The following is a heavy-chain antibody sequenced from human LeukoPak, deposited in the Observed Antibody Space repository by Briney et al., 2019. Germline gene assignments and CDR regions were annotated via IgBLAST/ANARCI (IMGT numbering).Heavy chain of an antibody. V-gene: IGHV3-7*01. CDR1: GGSISSSSYY. J-gene: IGHJ4*02. D-gene: IGHD3-10*01. CDR2: MNQDGSEK. Sequence: PSETLSLTCTVSGGSISSSSYYWGWIRQPPGKGLEWVANMNQDGSEKYYVDSLKGRFTISRDNAKNSLYLQMNTLRAEDTALYFCARDSISGGPGSDYQPPAHWGLGTLVTVSS. CDR3: ARDSISGGPGSDYQPPAH.